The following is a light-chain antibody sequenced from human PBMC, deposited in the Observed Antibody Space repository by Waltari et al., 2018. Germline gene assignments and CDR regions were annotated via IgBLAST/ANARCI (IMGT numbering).Light chain of an antibody. Sequence: DIQLTQSPSSLSASVGDRVTITCRASQTMSNYLSLYQHRPGKAPDPLVYASSTLQSGVPSRFSGGGSGTDFTLTITGLLPEDFATYYCQQTYIMPLSFGGGTKLEIK. CDR2: ASS. CDR3: QQTYIMPLS. J-gene: IGKJ4*01. CDR1: QTMSNY. V-gene: IGKV1-39*01.